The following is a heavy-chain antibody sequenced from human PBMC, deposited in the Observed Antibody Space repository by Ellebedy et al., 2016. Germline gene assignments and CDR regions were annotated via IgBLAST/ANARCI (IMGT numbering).Heavy chain of an antibody. CDR1: GFTFSSYW. CDR3: ARYGLSGTFDY. Sequence: GESLKISCEASGFTFSSYWMGWVRQAPGQGLEWVANIKNDESEKYFVDSVKGRFTISRDNAKNSVYLQMSSLRAEDTAVYYCARYGLSGTFDYWGQGTPVTVS. CDR2: IKNDESEK. V-gene: IGHV3-7*03. J-gene: IGHJ4*02. D-gene: IGHD3-10*01.